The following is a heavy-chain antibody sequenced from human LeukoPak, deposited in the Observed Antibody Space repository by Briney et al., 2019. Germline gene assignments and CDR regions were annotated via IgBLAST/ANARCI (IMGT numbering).Heavy chain of an antibody. CDR1: GFTFSSYS. V-gene: IGHV3-21*01. CDR2: ISSSSSYI. D-gene: IGHD3-22*01. J-gene: IGHJ3*02. CDR3: ALDYYDTSGTRAGGAFDI. Sequence: GGSLRLSCAASGFTFSSYSINCVRQAPGEGLELVSSISSSSSYIYYADSVKGRFTMSRDNAKHSLYLQMNSLRAADTAVYYCALDYYDTSGTRAGGAFDIWGQGTMVTVSS.